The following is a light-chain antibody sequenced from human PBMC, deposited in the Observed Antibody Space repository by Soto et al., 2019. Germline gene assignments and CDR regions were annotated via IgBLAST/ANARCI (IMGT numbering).Light chain of an antibody. V-gene: IGLV2-23*01. Sequence: QYVLTQPASVSGSPGQSITISCTGTSSDVGSYNLVSWYQQHPGKAPKLMIYEGSKRPSGVSNRFSGFKSGNTASLIISGLQAEDEADYYCCSYAGSSTLFGGGTQLTVL. CDR2: EGS. CDR1: SSDVGSYNL. CDR3: CSYAGSSTL. J-gene: IGLJ2*01.